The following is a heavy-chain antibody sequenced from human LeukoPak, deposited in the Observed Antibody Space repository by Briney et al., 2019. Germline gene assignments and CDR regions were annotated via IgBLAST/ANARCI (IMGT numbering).Heavy chain of an antibody. CDR2: IYTSGST. CDR1: GGSLSSYY. CDR3: ARAFYPGYYSYMAV. D-gene: IGHD3-3*02. Sequence: SETLSLTCTVSGGSLSSYYWSWIRQPAGKGLEWIGRIYTSGSTNYNPSLKSRVTMSVDTSKNQFSLKLSSVTAADTAVYYCARAFYPGYYSYMAVWGKGTTVTVSS. V-gene: IGHV4-4*07. J-gene: IGHJ6*03.